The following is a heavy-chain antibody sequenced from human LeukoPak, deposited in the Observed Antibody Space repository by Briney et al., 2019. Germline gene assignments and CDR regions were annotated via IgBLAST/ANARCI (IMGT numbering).Heavy chain of an antibody. D-gene: IGHD2-2*01. Sequence: GASVKVSCKASGYTFTSYGISWVRQAPGQGLEWMGWISAYNGNTNYAQKLQGRVTMTTDTSTSTAYMELRSLRSDDTAVYYCARDNAVVPAAMPFDYWGQGTLVTVSS. CDR1: GYTFTSYG. CDR2: ISAYNGNT. CDR3: ARDNAVVPAAMPFDY. J-gene: IGHJ4*01. V-gene: IGHV1-18*01.